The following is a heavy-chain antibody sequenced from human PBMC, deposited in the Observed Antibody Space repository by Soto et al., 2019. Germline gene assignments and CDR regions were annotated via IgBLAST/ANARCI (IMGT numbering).Heavy chain of an antibody. CDR3: ASPLVTAPHDAFDI. Sequence: PGGPLTLSCAASGFTFSSYSMNWVSPAPGKGLEWVSYISNSGRNIYYADSVKGRFTISRDNAKDSLFLQMDSLRAEDTAVYYCASPLVTAPHDAFDIWGQGTMVTVSS. CDR1: GFTFSSYS. V-gene: IGHV3-48*04. D-gene: IGHD2-21*02. CDR2: ISNSGRNI. J-gene: IGHJ3*02.